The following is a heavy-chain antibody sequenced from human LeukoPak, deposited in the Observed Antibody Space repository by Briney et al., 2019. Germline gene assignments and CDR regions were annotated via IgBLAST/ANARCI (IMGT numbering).Heavy chain of an antibody. CDR3: VIFGYGDYGRDENF. Sequence: ASVKVSCKASGYTFTCYYMHWGRQAAGQGLDWMGWINPNSGGTYYAQKFQGRVTMTRDTSISTAYMELNSLRSDDTAVYYCVIFGYGDYGRDENFWGQGTRVTVSS. D-gene: IGHD4-17*01. J-gene: IGHJ4*02. CDR2: INPNSGGT. V-gene: IGHV1-2*02. CDR1: GYTFTCYY.